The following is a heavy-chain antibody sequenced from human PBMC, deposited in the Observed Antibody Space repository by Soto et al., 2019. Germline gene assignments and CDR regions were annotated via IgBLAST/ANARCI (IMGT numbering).Heavy chain of an antibody. D-gene: IGHD3-16*02. Sequence: SETLSLTCFVSGGSISSNNYYWGWIRQPPGKGLEWIGEINHSGSTNYNPSLKSRVTISVDTSKNQFSLKLSSVTAADTAVYYCARLMITFGGVIARASWGQGTLVTVSS. V-gene: IGHV4-39*07. J-gene: IGHJ5*02. CDR1: GGSISSNNYY. CDR2: INHSGST. CDR3: ARLMITFGGVIARAS.